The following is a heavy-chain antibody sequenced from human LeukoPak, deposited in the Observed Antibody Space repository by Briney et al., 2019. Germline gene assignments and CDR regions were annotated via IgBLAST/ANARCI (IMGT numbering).Heavy chain of an antibody. D-gene: IGHD3-10*01. J-gene: IGHJ4*02. CDR1: GFTFSSYG. CDR2: ISYDGSNK. CDR3: ARDWSGIPGY. V-gene: IGHV3-30*03. Sequence: HSGRSLRLSCAASGFTFSSYGMHWVRQAPGKGLEWVAVISYDGSNKYYADSVKGRFTISRDNSKNTLYLQMNSLRAEDTAVYYCARDWSGIPGYWGQGTLVTVSS.